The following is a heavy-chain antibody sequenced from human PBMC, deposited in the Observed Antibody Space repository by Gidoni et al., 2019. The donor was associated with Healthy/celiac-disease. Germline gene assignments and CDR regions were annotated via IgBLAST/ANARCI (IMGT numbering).Heavy chain of an antibody. V-gene: IGHV3-33*01. J-gene: IGHJ4*02. CDR2: IWYDGSNK. Sequence: GKGLEWVAVIWYDGSNKYYADSVKGRFTISRDNSKNTLYLQMNSLRAEDTAVYYCARSLSYSGFDYWGQGTLVTVSS. CDR3: ARSLSYSGFDY. D-gene: IGHD5-12*01.